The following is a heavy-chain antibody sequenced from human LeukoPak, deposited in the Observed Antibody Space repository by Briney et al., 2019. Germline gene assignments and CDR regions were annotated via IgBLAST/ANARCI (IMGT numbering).Heavy chain of an antibody. Sequence: GGSLRLSCAASGFTFDDYAMHWVRHAPGKGLEWVLGISWNSGSVGYADSVKGRFTISRDNAKNSLYLQMNSLRAEDTALYYCAKGSSGWYQDAFDIWGQGTMVTVSS. CDR1: GFTFDDYA. CDR2: ISWNSGSV. D-gene: IGHD6-19*01. CDR3: AKGSSGWYQDAFDI. J-gene: IGHJ3*02. V-gene: IGHV3-9*01.